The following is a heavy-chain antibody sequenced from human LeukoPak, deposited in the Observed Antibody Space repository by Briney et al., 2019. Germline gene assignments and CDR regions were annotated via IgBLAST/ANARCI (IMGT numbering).Heavy chain of an antibody. Sequence: PGGSLRLSCAASGFTFSDYYMSWIRQAPGKGLEWVSYISSSSSTIYYADSVKGRFTISRDNAKNSLYLQMNSLRAEDTAVYYCAREPQYSYGLYFDYWGQGTLVTVSS. V-gene: IGHV3-11*04. CDR1: GFTFSDYY. CDR2: ISSSSSTI. D-gene: IGHD5-18*01. J-gene: IGHJ4*02. CDR3: AREPQYSYGLYFDY.